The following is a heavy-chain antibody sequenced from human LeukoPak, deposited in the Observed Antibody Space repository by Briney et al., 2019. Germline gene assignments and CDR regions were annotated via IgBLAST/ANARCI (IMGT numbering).Heavy chain of an antibody. CDR3: AELGITMIGGV. CDR2: ISGSGIYI. D-gene: IGHD3-10*02. Sequence: GGSLRLSCAASGFTFSAYSMNWVRQAPGKGLEGVSSISGSGIYIYYADSVKGRFTISRHNAKNSLYLQMNSLRAEDTAVYYCAELGITMIGGVWGKGTTVTISS. CDR1: GFTFSAYS. V-gene: IGHV3-21*01. J-gene: IGHJ6*04.